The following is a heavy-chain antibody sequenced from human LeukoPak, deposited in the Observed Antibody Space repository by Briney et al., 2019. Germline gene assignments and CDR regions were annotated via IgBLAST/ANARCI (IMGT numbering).Heavy chain of an antibody. CDR2: XNHSGST. CDR1: GSFSGXX. D-gene: IGHD5-18*01. V-gene: IGHV4-34*01. Sequence: GSFSGXXXXXXRQXPGKXXXXXXXXNHSGSTNYNPSLKSRVTISVDTSKNQFSLKLSSVTAADTAVYYCARGPSIQLWSDPYYYYGMDVWGQGTTVTVSS. CDR3: ARGPSIQLWSDPYYYYGMDV. J-gene: IGHJ6*02.